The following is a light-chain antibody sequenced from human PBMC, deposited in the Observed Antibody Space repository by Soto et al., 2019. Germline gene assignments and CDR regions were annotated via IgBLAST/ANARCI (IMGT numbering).Light chain of an antibody. V-gene: IGLV1-40*01. Sequence: QSVLTQPPSVSGAPGQRVTISCTGSSSNIGAGYDVHWYQQLPGTAPKLLIYGNSNRPSGFPDRFSGSKSGTSASRAITGLQAEDEADYSCQSYDSSLSGWLFGGGTKLTVL. CDR2: GNS. J-gene: IGLJ3*02. CDR3: QSYDSSLSGWL. CDR1: SSNIGAGYD.